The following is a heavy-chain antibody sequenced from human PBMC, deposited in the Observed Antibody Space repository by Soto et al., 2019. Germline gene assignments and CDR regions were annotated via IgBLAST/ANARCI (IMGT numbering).Heavy chain of an antibody. Sequence: GGSLRLSCAASGFTFSSYAMHWVRQAPGKGLEWVAVISYDGSNKYYADSVKGRFTISRDNSKNTLYLQMNSLRAEDTAVYYCARGPQWELTFDYWGQGTLVTVSS. J-gene: IGHJ4*02. CDR3: ARGPQWELTFDY. CDR1: GFTFSSYA. CDR2: ISYDGSNK. V-gene: IGHV3-30-3*01. D-gene: IGHD1-26*01.